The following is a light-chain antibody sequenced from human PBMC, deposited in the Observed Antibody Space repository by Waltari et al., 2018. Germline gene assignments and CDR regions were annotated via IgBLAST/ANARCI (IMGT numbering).Light chain of an antibody. V-gene: IGKV3-11*01. CDR1: RIVSRF. CDR3: QRRGHWPPDAT. Sequence: EIVLTQSPATLSLSPGERATLPCRASRIVSRFLAWYQQKPGQAPTPIIHATDNRATGIPARFRGSGSGSDFTLTISSLEPEDFAVYYCQRRGHWPPDATFGPGTRVDIK. J-gene: IGKJ3*01. CDR2: ATD.